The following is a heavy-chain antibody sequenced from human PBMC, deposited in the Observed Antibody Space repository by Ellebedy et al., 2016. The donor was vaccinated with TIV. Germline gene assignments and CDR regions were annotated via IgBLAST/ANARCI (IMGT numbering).Heavy chain of an antibody. J-gene: IGHJ4*02. Sequence: GESLKISCAASGFMFNTYAMHWVRQAPGKGLEWVAIISYDSGNKFYTDSVKGRFTVSRANAKNMLYRHLNVPRVEDTAIYYCAKAGGGGAPDDYWGQGTLVTVSS. V-gene: IGHV3-30*18. CDR2: ISYDSGNK. CDR3: AKAGGGGAPDDY. CDR1: GFMFNTYA. D-gene: IGHD1-26*01.